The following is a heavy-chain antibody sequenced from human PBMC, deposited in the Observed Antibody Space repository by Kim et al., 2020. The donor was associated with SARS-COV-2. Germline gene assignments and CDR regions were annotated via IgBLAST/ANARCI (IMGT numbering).Heavy chain of an antibody. V-gene: IGHV3-23*01. CDR2: ISGSGGST. CDR1: GFTFSSYA. D-gene: IGHD3-10*01. CDR3: AKGSVLLWFRELSDFDY. Sequence: GGSLRLSCAASGFTFSSYAMSWARQAPGKGLEWVSAISGSGGSTYYADSVKGRFTISRDNSKNTLYLQMNSLRAEDTAVYYCAKGSVLLWFRELSDFDYWGQGTLVTVSS. J-gene: IGHJ4*02.